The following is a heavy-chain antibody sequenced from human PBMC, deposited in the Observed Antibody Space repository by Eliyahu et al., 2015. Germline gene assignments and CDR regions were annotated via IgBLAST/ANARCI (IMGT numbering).Heavy chain of an antibody. Sequence: LEWMGGFDPEDGETIYAQKFQGRVTMTEDTSTDTAYMELSSLXSEDTAVYYCANXDKGGYYDFWSGYXXFDYWGQGTLVTVSS. CDR2: FDPEDGET. CDR3: ANXDKGGYYDFWSGYXXFDY. D-gene: IGHD3-3*01. V-gene: IGHV1-24*01. J-gene: IGHJ4*02.